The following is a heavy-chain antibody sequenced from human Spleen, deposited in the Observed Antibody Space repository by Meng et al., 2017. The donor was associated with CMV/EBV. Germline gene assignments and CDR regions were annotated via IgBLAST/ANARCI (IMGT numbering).Heavy chain of an antibody. V-gene: IGHV4-4*07. D-gene: IGHD3-16*01. CDR1: GASIKNYN. Sequence: QLHVSLPGLVKPSTTLSITCIVSGASIKNYNWDWVRQPAGQGLEWIGLIQVIGHTVYNPSLKSRVTVSLDASKSQFSLTLNSVTAADTATYYCAGSRPGGGACDYWGQGILVTVSS. J-gene: IGHJ4*02. CDR2: IQVIGHT. CDR3: AGSRPGGGACDY.